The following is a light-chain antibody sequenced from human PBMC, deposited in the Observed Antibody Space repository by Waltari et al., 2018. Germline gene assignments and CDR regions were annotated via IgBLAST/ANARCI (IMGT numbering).Light chain of an antibody. J-gene: IGLJ2*01. Sequence: QSALTQPASVSGSPGQSITISCTGTSSDVGGYNYVSWYQQHPGKAPKLIIYEVTNRPSGVSNRFSGSKSCNTASLTISGLQAEDEADYSCSSYTSSSTFSVVFGGGTKLTVL. CDR3: SSYTSSSTFSVV. CDR1: SSDVGGYNY. CDR2: EVT. V-gene: IGLV2-14*01.